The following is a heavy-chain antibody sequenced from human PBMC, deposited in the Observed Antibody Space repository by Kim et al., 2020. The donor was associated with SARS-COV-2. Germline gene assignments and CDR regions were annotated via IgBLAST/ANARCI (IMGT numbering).Heavy chain of an antibody. D-gene: IGHD3-10*01. V-gene: IGHV3-23*01. Sequence: GGSLRLSCAASGFTFNNYGMTWVRQAPGKGLEWVSSFTRDGITYYADYVKGRFTISRDNSKNVLSLQMNSRGVEDTAVYYCGDYHGPGSHFTSWGQRTLVTVSS. CDR3: GDYHGPGSHFTS. CDR2: FTRDGIT. J-gene: IGHJ5*02. CDR1: GFTFNNYG.